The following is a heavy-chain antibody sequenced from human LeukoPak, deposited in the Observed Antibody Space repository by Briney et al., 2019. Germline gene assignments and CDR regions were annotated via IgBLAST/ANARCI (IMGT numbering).Heavy chain of an antibody. CDR1: GFTFNSFA. CDR3: AKSLGVGGYTRYKGFDQ. Sequence: GSLRLSCAASGFTFNSFAMNWVRQAPGKGLEWVSSISGSDGSSHYADFVKGRFTISRDNSKNTLHLQMNSLRAEDTAAYYCAKSLGVGGYTRYKGFDQWGQGTLVTVSS. CDR2: ISGSDGSS. J-gene: IGHJ4*02. V-gene: IGHV3-23*01. D-gene: IGHD3-16*02.